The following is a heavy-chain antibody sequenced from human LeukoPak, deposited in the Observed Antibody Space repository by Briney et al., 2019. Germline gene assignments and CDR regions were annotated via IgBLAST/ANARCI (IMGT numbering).Heavy chain of an antibody. CDR3: ARDLGYNYGSGSFNWFDP. D-gene: IGHD3-10*01. V-gene: IGHV3-33*01. CDR2: IWDDGSNK. Sequence: SGGSLRLSCAASGFTFSSYGMHWVRQAPGKGLEWVAVIWDDGSNKYYGDSVKGRFNISRDNSKNTLYLQMNSLRAEDTAVYYCARDLGYNYGSGSFNWFDPWGQGTLVTVSS. CDR1: GFTFSSYG. J-gene: IGHJ5*02.